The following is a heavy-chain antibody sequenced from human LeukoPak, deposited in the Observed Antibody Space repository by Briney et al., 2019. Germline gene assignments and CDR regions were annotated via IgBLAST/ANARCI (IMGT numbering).Heavy chain of an antibody. V-gene: IGHV1-18*01. Sequence: ASVKVSCKTSGYTFTNYGITRVRQAPGQGLEWMGWISAYNGKTNYAQKIQGRVTMTTETSTSTAYMELRSLKSDDTAVYYCARAYFYESSGYSQNWGQGTLVTVSS. J-gene: IGHJ4*02. CDR2: ISAYNGKT. CDR1: GYTFTNYG. CDR3: ARAYFYESSGYSQN. D-gene: IGHD3-22*01.